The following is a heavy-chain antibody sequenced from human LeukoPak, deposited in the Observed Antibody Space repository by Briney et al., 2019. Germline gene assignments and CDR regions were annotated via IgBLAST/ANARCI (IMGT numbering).Heavy chain of an antibody. CDR2: ISSSSSYI. V-gene: IGHV3-21*01. CDR3: VRDAGVRGVIIKAYFDY. Sequence: GGSLRLSCAASGFTFSSYSMNWVRQAPGKGLEWVSSISSSSSYIYYADSVKGRFTISRDNAKNSLYLQMNSLRAEDTAVYYCVRDAGVRGVIIKAYFDYWGQGTLVTVSS. CDR1: GFTFSSYS. J-gene: IGHJ4*02. D-gene: IGHD3-10*01.